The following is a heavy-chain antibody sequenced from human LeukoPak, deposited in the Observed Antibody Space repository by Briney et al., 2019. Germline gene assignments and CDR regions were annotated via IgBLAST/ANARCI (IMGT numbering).Heavy chain of an antibody. D-gene: IGHD6-13*01. J-gene: IGHJ5*02. Sequence: PGGSLRLSCAASGFTFSSYAMSWVRQAPGKGLEWVSAISGSGGSTYYAESVKGRFTISRDNSKNTLYLQMNSLRAEDTAVYYCAKLTTYRIAAAGTGFDPWGQGTLVTVSS. CDR3: AKLTTYRIAAAGTGFDP. V-gene: IGHV3-23*01. CDR1: GFTFSSYA. CDR2: ISGSGGST.